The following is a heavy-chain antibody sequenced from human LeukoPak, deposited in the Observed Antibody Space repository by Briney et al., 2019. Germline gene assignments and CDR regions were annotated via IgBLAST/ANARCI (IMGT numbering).Heavy chain of an antibody. J-gene: IGHJ4*02. D-gene: IGHD2-15*01. CDR2: ISSSGSSI. V-gene: IGHV3-11*01. CDR1: GFTFSDYY. CDR3: ARDPVYCSGGSCFYYFDY. Sequence: GGSLRLSCAASGFTFSDYYMSWIRQAPGKGLEWLSYISSSGSSIYYADSVKGRFTISRDNAKNSLYLQMDSLRAEDTAVYYCARDPVYCSGGSCFYYFDYWGQGTLVTVSS.